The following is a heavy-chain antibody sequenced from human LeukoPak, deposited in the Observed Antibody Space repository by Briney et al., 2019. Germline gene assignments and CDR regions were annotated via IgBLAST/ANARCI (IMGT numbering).Heavy chain of an antibody. V-gene: IGHV3-7*03. CDR1: GFTFSSYW. CDR3: ARDTNRYSSGVGYFDY. Sequence: PGGSLRLSCAASGFTFSSYWMSWVRQAPGKGLEWVANIKQDGSEKYYLDSVKGRFTTSRDNAKNSLYLQMNSLRVEDTAVYYCARDTNRYSSGVGYFDYWGQGTLVTVSS. D-gene: IGHD6-19*01. CDR2: IKQDGSEK. J-gene: IGHJ4*02.